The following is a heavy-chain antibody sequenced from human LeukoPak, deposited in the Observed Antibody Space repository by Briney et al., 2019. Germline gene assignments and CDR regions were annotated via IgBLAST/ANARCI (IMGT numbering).Heavy chain of an antibody. J-gene: IGHJ4*02. Sequence: SQTLSLTCTVSGGSMSSNYWSWIRQPPGKGLEWIGYIYNSGTIYYSGSTNYNPSLKSRVTLSVDTSKNQFSLKLSSVTAADTAVYYCARDFTQGYSYGVGTFDYWGQGTLVTVSS. CDR2: IYNSGTIYYSGST. V-gene: IGHV4-59*12. CDR1: GGSMSSNY. CDR3: ARDFTQGYSYGVGTFDY. D-gene: IGHD5-18*01.